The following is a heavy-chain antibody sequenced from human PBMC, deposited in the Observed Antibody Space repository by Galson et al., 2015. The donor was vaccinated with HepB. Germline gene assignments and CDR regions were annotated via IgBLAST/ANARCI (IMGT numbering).Heavy chain of an antibody. CDR2: IRSKTYGGTT. Sequence: SLRLSCATSGFTFSDHAINWFRQAPGKGLEWVGFIRSKTYGGTTDYAASVAGRFTISRDDSKSIAYLQMNSLMTEDTAVYYCTRAPHSTTMPSVNWGRGTLVTVSS. V-gene: IGHV3-49*03. CDR3: TRAPHSTTMPSVN. J-gene: IGHJ4*02. D-gene: IGHD2-2*01. CDR1: GFTFSDHA.